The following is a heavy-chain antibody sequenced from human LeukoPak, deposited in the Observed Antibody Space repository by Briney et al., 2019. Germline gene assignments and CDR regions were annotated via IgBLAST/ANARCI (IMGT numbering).Heavy chain of an antibody. CDR3: ARDQDDYTTYPHSWFDP. Sequence: SETLSLTCTVSGGSISSDYWSWIRQPAGKGLEWIGRIYSSGSTNYNPSPKSRVTMSVDTSKNQFSLKLNSVTAADTAVYFCARDQDDYTTYPHSWFDPWGQGTLVTVSS. D-gene: IGHD3-16*01. CDR1: GGSISSDY. J-gene: IGHJ5*02. CDR2: IYSSGST. V-gene: IGHV4-4*07.